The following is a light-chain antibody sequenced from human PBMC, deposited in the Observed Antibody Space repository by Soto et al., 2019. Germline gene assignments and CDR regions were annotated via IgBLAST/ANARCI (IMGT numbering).Light chain of an antibody. CDR3: QQYKDWPPLT. J-gene: IGKJ4*01. V-gene: IGKV3D-15*01. CDR2: GAS. CDR1: QSVNIN. Sequence: EIAMTQSPVTLSASPGERVTISCRASQSVNINLAWYQQRPGQAPRVLIYGASNRASGIPDRFSGSGSGTDFTLTISSLEPDDFALYYCQQYKDWPPLTFGGGTRVEIK.